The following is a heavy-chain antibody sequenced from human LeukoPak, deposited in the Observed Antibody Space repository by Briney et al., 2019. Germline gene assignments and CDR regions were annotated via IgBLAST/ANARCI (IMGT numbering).Heavy chain of an antibody. CDR1: GGSISSYY. V-gene: IGHV4-4*07. D-gene: IGHD3-3*01. Sequence: PSETLSLTCTVSGGSISSYYWSWIRQPAGKGLEWIGRIYTSGSTNYNPSLKSRVTMSVDTSKNQFSLKLSSVTAADTAVYYCARDLLRFGPGDYYYYYMDVWDKGTTVTVSS. J-gene: IGHJ6*03. CDR2: IYTSGST. CDR3: ARDLLRFGPGDYYYYYMDV.